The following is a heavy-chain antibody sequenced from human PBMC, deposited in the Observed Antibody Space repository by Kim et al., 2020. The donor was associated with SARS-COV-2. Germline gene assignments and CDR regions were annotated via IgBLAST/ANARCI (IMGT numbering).Heavy chain of an antibody. V-gene: IGHV3-23*01. Sequence: GGSLRLSCAASGFTFSTYGMSWVRRAPGKGLEWVAIISDRSNRIYYVDSVKGRLTISRDNSKNTVYLHMTSQRGEDTSMYYCGKCSRVNCTDYYFDSWG. D-gene: IGHD2-15*01. CDR2: ISDRSNRI. CDR1: GFTFSTYG. J-gene: IGHJ4*01. CDR3: GKCSRVNCTDYYFDS.